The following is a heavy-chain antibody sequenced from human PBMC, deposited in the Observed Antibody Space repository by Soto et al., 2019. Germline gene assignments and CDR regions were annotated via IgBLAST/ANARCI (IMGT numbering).Heavy chain of an antibody. D-gene: IGHD1-1*01. CDR2: INHSGNT. Sequence: SETLSVTCAVYGGSFSGHYWTWIRKKPGEGLEWIGEINHSGNTDHNPSLKSRVTISVDTSKNQISLKVTSVTAADTAIYYCARASADRSGTTFFDYWGQGTRVTVS. V-gene: IGHV4-34*01. CDR1: GGSFSGHY. J-gene: IGHJ4*02. CDR3: ARASADRSGTTFFDY.